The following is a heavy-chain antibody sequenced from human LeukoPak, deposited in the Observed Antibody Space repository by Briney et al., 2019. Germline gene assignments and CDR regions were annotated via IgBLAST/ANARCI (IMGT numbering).Heavy chain of an antibody. D-gene: IGHD2-2*01. CDR3: ARGLGPYCSSTSCQNWFDP. CDR2: ISAYNGNT. J-gene: IGHJ5*02. V-gene: IGHV1-18*01. CDR1: GGTFSSYA. Sequence: GASVKVSCKASGGTFSSYAISWVRQAPGQGLEWMGWISAYNGNTNYAQKLQGRVTMTTDTSTSTAYMELRSLRSDDTAVYYCARGLGPYCSSTSCQNWFDPWGQGTLVTVSS.